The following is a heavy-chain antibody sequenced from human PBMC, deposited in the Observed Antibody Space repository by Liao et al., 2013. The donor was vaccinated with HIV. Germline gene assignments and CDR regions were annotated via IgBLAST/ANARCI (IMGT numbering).Heavy chain of an antibody. D-gene: IGHD1-26*01. Sequence: VQLQESGPGLVKPSQTLSLSCTVSGDSISTSDYYWTWIRQPPGKGLEWIGYIYYSGSAYYNPSLTSRLTMSVDTSKNQFSLKLRSVTAADSAVYYCARASPPQYSGSYITVVAFDIWGQGTAVTVSS. J-gene: IGHJ3*02. CDR3: ARASPPQYSGSYITVVAFDI. CDR2: IYYSGSA. V-gene: IGHV4-30-4*08. CDR1: GDSISTSDYY.